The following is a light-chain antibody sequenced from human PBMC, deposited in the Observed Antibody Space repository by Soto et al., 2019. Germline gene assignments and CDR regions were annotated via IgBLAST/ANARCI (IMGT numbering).Light chain of an antibody. Sequence: QSALTQPASVSGSPGQSITISCTGTSADVGGYNFVSWYQHHPGKAPKLMIYDVSNRPSGVSNHFSGSKSANTASLTISGLQAEDEADYYCSSYTSSRTHVVFGGGTKVTVL. CDR2: DVS. J-gene: IGLJ2*01. CDR1: SADVGGYNF. CDR3: SSYTSSRTHVV. V-gene: IGLV2-14*03.